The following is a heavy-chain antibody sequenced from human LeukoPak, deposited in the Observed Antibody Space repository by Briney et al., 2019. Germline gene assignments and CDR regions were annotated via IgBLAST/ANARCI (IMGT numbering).Heavy chain of an antibody. CDR1: EFIFSGYE. D-gene: IGHD3-10*01. Sequence: GGSLRLSCAASEFIFSGYEMNWVRQAPGKGLEWVSYISNSGNTIYYADSVKGRFTISRDNAKSSLYLQMNSLRAEDTAVYYCARVPYMVADYWGQGTLVTVSS. J-gene: IGHJ4*02. CDR2: ISNSGNTI. CDR3: ARVPYMVADY. V-gene: IGHV3-48*03.